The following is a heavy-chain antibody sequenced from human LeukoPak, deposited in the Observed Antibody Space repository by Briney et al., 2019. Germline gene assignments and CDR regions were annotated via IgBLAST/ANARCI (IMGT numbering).Heavy chain of an antibody. D-gene: IGHD1-26*01. CDR3: ARDTVGATFPGAFDI. V-gene: IGHV1-18*01. Sequence: ASVRVSCKASGYTFSIYGFSWVRQAPGQGLEWMGWISVYNGNTNYAQKFQGRVTMTTDTSTSTAHMELRSLRSDDTAVYYCARDTVGATFPGAFDIWGQGTMVTVSS. CDR1: GYTFSIYG. CDR2: ISVYNGNT. J-gene: IGHJ3*02.